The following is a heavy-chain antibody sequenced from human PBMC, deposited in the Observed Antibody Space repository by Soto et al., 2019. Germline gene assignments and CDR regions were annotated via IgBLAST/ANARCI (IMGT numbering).Heavy chain of an antibody. Sequence: GGSLRLSCAASGFTFSSYAMSWVRHAPGKGLEWVSAISGSGGSTYYADAVKGRFTISRDNSKNTLYLQMNSLSAEDTAVYYCAKVGYYGSGSYYDYWGQGTLVTVSS. CDR1: GFTFSSYA. D-gene: IGHD3-10*01. V-gene: IGHV3-23*01. CDR2: ISGSGGST. J-gene: IGHJ4*02. CDR3: AKVGYYGSGSYYDY.